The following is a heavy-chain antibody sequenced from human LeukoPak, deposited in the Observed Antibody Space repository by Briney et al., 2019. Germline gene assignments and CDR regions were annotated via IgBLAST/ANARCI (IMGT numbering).Heavy chain of an antibody. V-gene: IGHV4-4*07. CDR2: IDTSGST. D-gene: IGHD6-19*01. Sequence: SGTLSLTCTVSGDSISNYYWSWIRQPAGKGLEYIGRIDTSGSTNYNSSLKSRVTMSVDTSKNQFSLKLNSVAAADTAVYYCARTTGYYNSGWADFDYWGQGTLVTVSS. CDR1: GDSISNYY. J-gene: IGHJ4*02. CDR3: ARTTGYYNSGWADFDY.